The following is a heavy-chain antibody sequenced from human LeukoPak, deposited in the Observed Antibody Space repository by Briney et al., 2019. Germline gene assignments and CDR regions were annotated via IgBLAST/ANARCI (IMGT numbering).Heavy chain of an antibody. Sequence: GGSLRLSCAASGFTFSSYDMHWVRQAPGKGLEWVAVISYDGSNKYYADSVKGRFTISRDNSKNTLYLQMNSLRAEDTAVYYCAKDYLDGDYVGWYFQHWGQGTLVTVSS. CDR1: GFTFSSYD. CDR2: ISYDGSNK. D-gene: IGHD4-17*01. V-gene: IGHV3-30*18. J-gene: IGHJ1*01. CDR3: AKDYLDGDYVGWYFQH.